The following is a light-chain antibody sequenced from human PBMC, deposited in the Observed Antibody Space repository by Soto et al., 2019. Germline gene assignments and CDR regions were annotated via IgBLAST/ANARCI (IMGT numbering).Light chain of an antibody. V-gene: IGLV2-14*01. Sequence: QSALSQPASVSGSPGQSITISCTGTSSYVGGFEYVSWYQHQPGKAPKLIIYDVTKRPSGVSNRFSGSKSGNTASLTISGIQAEDEGDYYCGSITRSSTSVFGTGTKLTVL. CDR1: SSYVGGFEY. CDR2: DVT. CDR3: GSITRSSTSV. J-gene: IGLJ1*01.